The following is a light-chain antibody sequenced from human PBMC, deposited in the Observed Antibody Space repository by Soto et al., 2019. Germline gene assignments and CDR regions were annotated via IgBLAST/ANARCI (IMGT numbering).Light chain of an antibody. CDR2: EVS. Sequence: QSALTQPASVSGSPGQSITISCTGTSREFGGYNYVSWYQQHPGKAPKLIIFEVSYRPSGISNRFSASKSGDTASLTISGLQADDEADYYCCSYTDSRTHIFGSGTKV. CDR3: CSYTDSRTHI. J-gene: IGLJ1*01. CDR1: SREFGGYNY. V-gene: IGLV2-14*01.